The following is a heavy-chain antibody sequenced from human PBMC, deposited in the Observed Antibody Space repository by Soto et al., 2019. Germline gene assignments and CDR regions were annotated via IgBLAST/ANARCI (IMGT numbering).Heavy chain of an antibody. CDR3: ASYYDSSVYYALGYFDY. V-gene: IGHV1-69*12. D-gene: IGHD3-22*01. J-gene: IGHJ4*02. Sequence: QVQLVQSGAEVKKPGSSVKVSCKASGGTFSSYAISWVRQAPGQGLEWMGGIIPLFGTANYAQKFQGRVTITADESTSPAYMELRSLRSEDTAVYYCASYYDSSVYYALGYFDYWGQGTLVTVSS. CDR2: IIPLFGTA. CDR1: GGTFSSYA.